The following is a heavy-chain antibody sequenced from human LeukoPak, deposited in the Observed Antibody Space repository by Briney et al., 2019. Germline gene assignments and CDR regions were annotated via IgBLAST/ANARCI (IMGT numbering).Heavy chain of an antibody. CDR2: INSDGSST. V-gene: IGHV3-74*01. CDR1: GFTFSSYW. D-gene: IGHD4-17*01. CDR3: ARGPNYGTFDY. Sequence: QPGGSLRLSCAASGFTFSSYWMHWVRQAPGKGLVWVSRINSDGSSTSYADSVKGRFTISRDNAKSTLYLQMNSLRAEDMAVYYCARGPNYGTFDYWGQGTLVTVSS. J-gene: IGHJ4*02.